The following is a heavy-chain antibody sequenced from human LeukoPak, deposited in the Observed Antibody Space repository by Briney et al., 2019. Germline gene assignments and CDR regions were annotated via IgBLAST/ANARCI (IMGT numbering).Heavy chain of an antibody. J-gene: IGHJ6*04. Sequence: GGSLRLSCAASGFTFSGSAMHWVRQASGKGLEWVGRIRSKANSYATAYAASVKGRFTISRDDSKNTAYLQMNSLKTEDTAVHYCTRLKLLWFGESRRDVWGKGTTVTVSS. D-gene: IGHD3-10*01. CDR3: TRLKLLWFGESRRDV. CDR1: GFTFSGSA. CDR2: IRSKANSYAT. V-gene: IGHV3-73*01.